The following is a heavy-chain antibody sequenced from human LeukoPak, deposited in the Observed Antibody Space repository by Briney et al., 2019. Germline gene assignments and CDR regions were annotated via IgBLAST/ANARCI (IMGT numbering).Heavy chain of an antibody. CDR3: ARGRRRSSYDFWSGHFDY. V-gene: IGHV4-39*01. CDR1: GGSISSSSYY. J-gene: IGHJ4*02. CDR2: IYYSGST. Sequence: SETLSLTCTVSGGSISSSSYYWGWIRQPPGKGLEWIGSIYYSGSTYYNPSLKSRVTISVDTSKNQFSLKLSSVTAADTAVYYCARGRRRSSYDFWSGHFDYWGQGTLVTVSS. D-gene: IGHD3-3*01.